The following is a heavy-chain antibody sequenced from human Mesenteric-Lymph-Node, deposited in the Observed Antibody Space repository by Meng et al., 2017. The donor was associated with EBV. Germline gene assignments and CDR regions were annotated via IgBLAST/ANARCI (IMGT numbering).Heavy chain of an antibody. J-gene: IGHJ5*02. CDR3: ARRLHYYGSLGS. V-gene: IGHV4-39*01. CDR2: TGTS. CDR1: GGAISSDN. Sequence: QLQVAGPVLVKPSETLSLTCTIPGGAISSDNWAWIRQPPGKGLEWIGDTGTSYYNPSLKNRVTISVDTSNQFSLKLSSVTAADTAVYYCARRLHYYGSLGSWGQGTLVTVSS. D-gene: IGHD3-10*01.